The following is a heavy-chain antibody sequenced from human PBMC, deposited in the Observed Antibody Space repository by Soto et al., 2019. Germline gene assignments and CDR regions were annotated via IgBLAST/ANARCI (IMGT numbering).Heavy chain of an antibody. V-gene: IGHV4-30-4*01. D-gene: IGHD3-3*01. CDR2: IYYSGST. CDR1: GGSISSGDYY. J-gene: IGHJ3*02. CDR3: ARDKAQTIFGVVRSDAFDI. Sequence: PSETLSLTCTVSGGSISSGDYYWSWIRQPPGKGLEWIGYIYYSGSTYYNPSLKSRVTISVDTSKNQFSLKLSSVTAADTAVYYCARDKAQTIFGVVRSDAFDIWGQGTRVT.